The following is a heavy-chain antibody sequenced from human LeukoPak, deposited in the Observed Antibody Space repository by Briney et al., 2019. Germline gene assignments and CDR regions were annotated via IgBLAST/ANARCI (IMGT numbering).Heavy chain of an antibody. Sequence: ASVRVSCKVSGYTLTELSMHWVRQAPGKGLEWMGGFDTEDGETIYAQKFQGRVTMTEDTSTDTAYMELSSLRSEDTAVYYCATDKDGSGSYYTWGQGTLVTVSS. CDR1: GYTLTELS. CDR2: FDTEDGET. D-gene: IGHD3-10*01. CDR3: ATDKDGSGSYYT. J-gene: IGHJ4*02. V-gene: IGHV1-24*01.